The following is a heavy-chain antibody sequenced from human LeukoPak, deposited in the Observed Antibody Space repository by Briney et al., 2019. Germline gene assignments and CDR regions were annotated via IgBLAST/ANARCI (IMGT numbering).Heavy chain of an antibody. CDR1: GGSISSYY. V-gene: IGHV4-59*12. Sequence: SETLSLTCTVSGGSISSYYWSWIRQPPGKGLEWIGYIYYSGSSYYNPSLRSGVTISVDTSKNHFSLKLSSVTAADTAVYYCARNRDGYNSFDYWGQGTLVTVSS. CDR3: ARNRDGYNSFDY. CDR2: IYYSGSS. J-gene: IGHJ4*02. D-gene: IGHD5-24*01.